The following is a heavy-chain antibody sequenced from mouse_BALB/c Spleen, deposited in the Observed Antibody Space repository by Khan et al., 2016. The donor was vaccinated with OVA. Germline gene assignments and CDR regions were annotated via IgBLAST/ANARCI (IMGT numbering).Heavy chain of an antibody. V-gene: IGHV1S136*01. D-gene: IGHD4-1*01. CDR2: INPDNAGT. CDR1: GYTFTNYV. CDR3: AREASSWDVSFPY. Sequence: VQLQQSGPELVEPGASVKMSCKTSGYTFTNYVLHWVKQRPGQGLEWIAYINPDNAGTRYNEIFRGKATLTSDISSTTAYLDLSSLTSEDSAVYYCAREASSWDVSFPYWGQGTLVTVSA. J-gene: IGHJ3*01.